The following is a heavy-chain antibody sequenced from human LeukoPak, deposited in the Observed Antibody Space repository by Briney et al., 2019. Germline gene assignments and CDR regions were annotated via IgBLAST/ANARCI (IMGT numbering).Heavy chain of an antibody. Sequence: GGSLRLSCAVSGFTFSSHWMHWVRQAPGEGLVWVSHINGDGSSTSYADSVKGRFTISRDYAKNTLHLQMNSLRAEDTAVYYCARQGASYAFDIWGQGTMVTVSS. J-gene: IGHJ3*02. CDR1: GFTFSSHW. D-gene: IGHD1-26*01. V-gene: IGHV3-74*01. CDR3: ARQGASYAFDI. CDR2: INGDGSST.